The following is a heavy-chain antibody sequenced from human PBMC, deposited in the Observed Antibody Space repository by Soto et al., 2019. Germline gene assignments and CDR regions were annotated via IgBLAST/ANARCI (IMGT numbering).Heavy chain of an antibody. Sequence: QVQLVQSGAEVKKPGASVKLSCKASGYTFITSYYTHWVRQAPGQGLEWMGIINPTGTMTKYSERFQGRLTMTRDTSTSTDDMELSTLTSEDTAVYFCARDTGYDHDAFDIWGQGTMVTVSS. D-gene: IGHD5-12*01. CDR1: GYTFITSYY. CDR3: ARDTGYDHDAFDI. J-gene: IGHJ3*02. CDR2: INPTGTMT. V-gene: IGHV1-46*01.